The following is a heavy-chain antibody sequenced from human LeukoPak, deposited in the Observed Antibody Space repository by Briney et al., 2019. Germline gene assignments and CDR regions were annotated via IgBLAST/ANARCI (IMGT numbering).Heavy chain of an antibody. CDR3: ARDLSSDYPYYFDY. CDR2: ISYDGVNK. D-gene: IGHD3-22*01. Sequence: GGSLRLSCAASRFTFNSYAMHWVRQAPGKGLEWVAVISYDGVNKYYADSVKGRFTISRDNSKNTLYLQMNSLRTEDTAVYYCARDLSSDYPYYFDYWGRGTLVTVSS. V-gene: IGHV3-30-3*01. CDR1: RFTFNSYA. J-gene: IGHJ4*02.